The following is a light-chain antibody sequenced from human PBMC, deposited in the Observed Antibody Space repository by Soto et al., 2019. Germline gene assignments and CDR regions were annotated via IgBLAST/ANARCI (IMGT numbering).Light chain of an antibody. CDR3: SSYTSSSTLYV. V-gene: IGLV2-14*01. CDR2: EVS. J-gene: IGLJ1*01. Sequence: QSALTQPASVSGSPGQSITISCTGTSSDVGGYKYVSWYQQHPGKAPKLILYEVSNRPSGVSTRFSGSKSGNTASLTISGLQAEDEADYYCSSYTSSSTLYVFGTGTKVTVL. CDR1: SSDVGGYKY.